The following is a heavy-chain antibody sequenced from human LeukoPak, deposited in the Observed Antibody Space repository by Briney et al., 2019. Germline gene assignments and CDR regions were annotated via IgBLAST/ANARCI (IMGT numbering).Heavy chain of an antibody. D-gene: IGHD2-2*01. J-gene: IGHJ6*02. V-gene: IGHV1-3*01. CDR3: ARDRHCSSTSCYAQYYFYGMDV. CDR2: INAGNGKT. CDR1: GYTFTSYA. Sequence: GASVKVSCKASGYTFTSYAMHGVGQAPGQRLEWMGWINAGNGKTKYSQKFQGRVLITRDTSASTAYMELSSLRSEDTAVYYSARDRHCSSTSCYAQYYFYGMDVWGQGTAVTVSS.